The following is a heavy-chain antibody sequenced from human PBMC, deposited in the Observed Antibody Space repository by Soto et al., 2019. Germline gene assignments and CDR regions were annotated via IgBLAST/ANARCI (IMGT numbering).Heavy chain of an antibody. CDR2: VDPTDSYS. Sequence: GESLKISCKGSGYSFTNYWITWVRQMPGKGLEWLGRVDPTDSYSNYSPSFQGHVTISADKSISTAYLQWSSLKASDTAMYYCARLYGGNSAVGWFDPWGQGTLVTVSS. V-gene: IGHV5-10-1*01. CDR3: ARLYGGNSAVGWFDP. D-gene: IGHD4-17*01. CDR1: GYSFTNYW. J-gene: IGHJ5*02.